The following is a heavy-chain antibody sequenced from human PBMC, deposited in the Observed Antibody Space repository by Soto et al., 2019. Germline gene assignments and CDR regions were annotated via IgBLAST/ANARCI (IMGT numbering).Heavy chain of an antibody. D-gene: IGHD3-10*01. V-gene: IGHV4-39*01. CDR1: EVTVVSSNDF. CDR3: TRRRFAVRGVNTMDV. Sequence: PPVPKSLTNTVSEVTVVSSNDFLVWLHPAPGTGLGWLGTIYSSGTTYYSPSLKSRITMSLDTSKTQLSLSLGFVTAADTAVYYCTRRRFAVRGVNTMDVWRPGNTVTVPS. CDR2: IYSSGTT. J-gene: IGHJ6*02.